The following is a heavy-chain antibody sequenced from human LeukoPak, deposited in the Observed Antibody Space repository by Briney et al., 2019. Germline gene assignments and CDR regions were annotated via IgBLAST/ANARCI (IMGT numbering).Heavy chain of an antibody. V-gene: IGHV3-64*01. J-gene: IGHJ3*02. Sequence: GSLRLSCTASGFTFSSYSLHWVRQAPGKGLEYVSVIRSLGGTTYYANSVKGRFTVSRDNAKNSLYLQMNSLRAEDTAVYYCARGSIVVVTNYDAFDIWGQGTMVTVSS. CDR2: IRSLGGTT. CDR3: ARGSIVVVTNYDAFDI. D-gene: IGHD3-22*01. CDR1: GFTFSSYS.